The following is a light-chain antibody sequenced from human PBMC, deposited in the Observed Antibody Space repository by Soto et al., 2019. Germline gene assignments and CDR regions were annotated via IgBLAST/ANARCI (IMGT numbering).Light chain of an antibody. Sequence: QSALTQPASVSGSPGQSITISCTGTSSDVGAYNFVSWYQQYPGKAPKVMIYEVNNRPSGVSNRFSGSKSGNTASLTISGLQGEDEADYYCSSFTRSSTYVFGSGTKLTVL. CDR2: EVN. CDR3: SSFTRSSTYV. J-gene: IGLJ1*01. CDR1: SSDVGAYNF. V-gene: IGLV2-14*01.